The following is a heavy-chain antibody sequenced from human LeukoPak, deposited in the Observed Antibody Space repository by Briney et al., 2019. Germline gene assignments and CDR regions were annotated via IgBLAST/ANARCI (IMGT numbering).Heavy chain of an antibody. CDR1: GFTFSSYG. CDR3: AKELTTVTHFDY. J-gene: IGHJ4*02. V-gene: IGHV3-30*18. CDR2: ISYDGSNK. Sequence: SGGSLRLSCAASGFTFSSYGMHWVRQAPGKGLEWVAVISYDGSNKYYTDSVKGRFTISRDNSTNTLYLQMNSLRAEDTAVYYCAKELTTVTHFDYWGQGTLVTVSS. D-gene: IGHD4-17*01.